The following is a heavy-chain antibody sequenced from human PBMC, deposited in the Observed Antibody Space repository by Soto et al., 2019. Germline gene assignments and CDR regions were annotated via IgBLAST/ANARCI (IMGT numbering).Heavy chain of an antibody. V-gene: IGHV4-59*08. D-gene: IGHD6-19*01. CDR1: GGSISSYY. CDR2: IYYSGST. J-gene: IGHJ4*02. CDR3: ARHSHSWLDLYFDY. Sequence: QVQLQESGPGLVKPSETLSLTCTVSGGSISSYYWSWIRQPPGKGLEWIGYIYYSGSTNYNPSLKSRVTISVDTSKNQFSLKLSSVTAADTAVYYCARHSHSWLDLYFDYWGQGTLVTVSS.